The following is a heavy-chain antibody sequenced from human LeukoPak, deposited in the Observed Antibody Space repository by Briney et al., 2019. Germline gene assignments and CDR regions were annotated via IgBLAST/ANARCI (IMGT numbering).Heavy chain of an antibody. CDR1: GFTFSSYA. V-gene: IGHV3-23*01. Sequence: PGGSLRLSCAAPGFTFSSYAMSWVLQAPGRGLEWVSAVSGFGTSTYYADSVKGRFTISRDNSKNTLYLQMNSLRAEDTAVYYCANQNTYGSGSSTFDYWGQGTLVTVSS. D-gene: IGHD3-10*01. CDR2: VSGFGTST. J-gene: IGHJ4*02. CDR3: ANQNTYGSGSSTFDY.